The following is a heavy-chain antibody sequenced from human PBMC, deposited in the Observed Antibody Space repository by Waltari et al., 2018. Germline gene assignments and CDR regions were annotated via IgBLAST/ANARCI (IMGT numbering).Heavy chain of an antibody. CDR1: VCSLSSYS. CDR3: AREYSCTNGVCSRDY. D-gene: IGHD2-8*01. J-gene: IGHJ4*02. V-gene: IGHV4-4*07. Sequence: HVQLQESGPGLVKPSETLSLTCTVSVCSLSSYSWTWIRPPAGKGLEWIGRIDTSGSTNNNPSLKSRVTMSVDTSKNQFSLKLSSVTAADTAVYYCAREYSCTNGVCSRDYWGQGTLVTVSS. CDR2: IDTSGST.